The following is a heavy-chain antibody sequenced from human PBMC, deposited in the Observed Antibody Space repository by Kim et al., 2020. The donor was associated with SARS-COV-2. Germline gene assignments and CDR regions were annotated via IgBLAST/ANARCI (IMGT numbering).Heavy chain of an antibody. CDR3: AKARPITMVRGVIISYF. V-gene: IGHV3-9*01. CDR2: ISWNSGSI. J-gene: IGHJ4*01. D-gene: IGHD3-10*01. CDR1: GFTFDDYA. Sequence: GGSLRLSCAASGFTFDDYAMHWVRQAPGKGLEWVSGISWNSGSIGYADSVKGRFTISRDNAKNSLYLQMNSLRAEDTALYYCAKARPITMVRGVIISYF.